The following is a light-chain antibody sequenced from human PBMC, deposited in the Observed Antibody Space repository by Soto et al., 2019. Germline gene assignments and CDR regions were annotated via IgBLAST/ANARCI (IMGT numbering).Light chain of an antibody. J-gene: IGLJ2*01. CDR2: END. Sequence: QSVLTQPPSVSAAPGQRVTISCSGSTSNIGYNFVSWYQQFPGAAPKLLIFENDKRVSGTPDRFSGSKSGTSGTLAITRLQTGDEADYYCATWESSLSIAVFGGGTKVTVL. V-gene: IGLV1-51*02. CDR1: TSNIGYNF. CDR3: ATWESSLSIAV.